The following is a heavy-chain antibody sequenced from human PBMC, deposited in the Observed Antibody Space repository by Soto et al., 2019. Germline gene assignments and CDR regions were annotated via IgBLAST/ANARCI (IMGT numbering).Heavy chain of an antibody. CDR2: IYYSGST. CDR3: ARGGASTYYYDSSGYELDY. CDR1: GGSISSGGYY. V-gene: IGHV4-31*03. D-gene: IGHD3-22*01. Sequence: SETLSLTCTVSGGSISSGGYYWSWIRQHPGKGLEWIGYIYYSGSTYYNPSLKSRVTISVDTSKNQFSLKLSSVTAADTAVYYCARGGASTYYYDSSGYELDYWGQGTLVTVSS. J-gene: IGHJ4*02.